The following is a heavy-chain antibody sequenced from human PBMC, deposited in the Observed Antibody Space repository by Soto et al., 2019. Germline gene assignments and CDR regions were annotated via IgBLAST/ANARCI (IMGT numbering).Heavy chain of an antibody. Sequence: QVQLVESGGGVVQPGRSLRLSCAASGFTFSTYGMHWVRQAPGKGLEWVAVIWNDGSNKNYADSVKGRFTISRDNYRHTLYLQMNSLRAEATAVYYCARGYYDFWSGYPAGMDVWGQGTTVTVSS. D-gene: IGHD3-3*01. V-gene: IGHV3-33*01. CDR1: GFTFSTYG. J-gene: IGHJ6*02. CDR3: ARGYYDFWSGYPAGMDV. CDR2: IWNDGSNK.